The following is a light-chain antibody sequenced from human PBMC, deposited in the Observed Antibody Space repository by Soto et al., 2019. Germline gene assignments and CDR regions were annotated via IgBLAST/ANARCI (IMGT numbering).Light chain of an antibody. CDR3: QSYDKSLSGFYV. CDR1: NSNIGAGYN. J-gene: IGLJ1*01. Sequence: QSVLTQPPSVSGAPGQRVTISCAGSNSNIGAGYNVHWYQHLPGRAPKLLIFGNDNRPSGVPDRFSASKSGSSASLAITGLQAEDEADYYCQSYDKSLSGFYVFGTGTKLTVL. CDR2: GND. V-gene: IGLV1-40*01.